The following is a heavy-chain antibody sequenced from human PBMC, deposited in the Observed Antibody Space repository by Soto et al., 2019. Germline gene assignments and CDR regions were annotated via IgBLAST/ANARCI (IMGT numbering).Heavy chain of an antibody. Sequence: QMQLQESGPGLVKHSETLSLTCTVSGGSISSSSYYWGWLRQRPGKELEWIGTMYYSRSTYYNQSLKSRVTIYVDTTKNQFYLRLSSVSATNTAVYYCARLSAGSFDYWGQGTLVTVSS. D-gene: IGHD3-10*01. J-gene: IGHJ4*02. V-gene: IGHV4-39*01. CDR3: ARLSAGSFDY. CDR1: GGSISSSSYY. CDR2: MYYSRST.